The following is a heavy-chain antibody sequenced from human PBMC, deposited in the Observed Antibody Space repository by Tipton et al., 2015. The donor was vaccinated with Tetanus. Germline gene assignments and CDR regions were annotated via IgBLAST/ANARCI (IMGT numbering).Heavy chain of an antibody. CDR2: IHHSGLA. V-gene: IGHV4-30-4*08. Sequence: TLSLTCTVSGASISSNTYYWGWIRQPPGKGLEWIAFIHHSGLAFSKPSLKSRVSISIDTSQNQFSLRLTSVTAADTAVYFCARNVYTVTNDAFDIWGHGTLVNVSS. J-gene: IGHJ3*02. D-gene: IGHD4-11*01. CDR3: ARNVYTVTNDAFDI. CDR1: GASISSNTYY.